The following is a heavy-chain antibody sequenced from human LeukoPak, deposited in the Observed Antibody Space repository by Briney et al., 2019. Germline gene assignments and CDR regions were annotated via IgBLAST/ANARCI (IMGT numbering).Heavy chain of an antibody. V-gene: IGHV4-59*01. Sequence: SETLSLTCTVSGGSISSYYWSWIRQPPGKGLEWIGYTYYSGSTNYNPSLKSRVTISVDTSKNQFSLKLRSVTAADTAVYYCALSSGFFDAFDIWGQGTMVTVSS. CDR2: TYYSGST. CDR3: ALSSGFFDAFDI. J-gene: IGHJ3*02. D-gene: IGHD6-19*01. CDR1: GGSISSYY.